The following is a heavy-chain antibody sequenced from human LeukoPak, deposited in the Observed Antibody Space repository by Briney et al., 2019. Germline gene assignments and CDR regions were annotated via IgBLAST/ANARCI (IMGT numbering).Heavy chain of an antibody. V-gene: IGHV3-30*03. CDR3: CDGMDV. J-gene: IGHJ6*02. D-gene: IGHD2/OR15-2a*01. CDR2: ISYDGSNK. CDR1: GFTFSSYG. Sequence: GGSLRLSCAASGFTFSSYGMHWVRRAPGKGLEWVAVISYDGSNKYYADSVKGRFTISRDNSKNTLYLHMDRLRAEDTATYFCCDGMDVWGQGTTVAVSS.